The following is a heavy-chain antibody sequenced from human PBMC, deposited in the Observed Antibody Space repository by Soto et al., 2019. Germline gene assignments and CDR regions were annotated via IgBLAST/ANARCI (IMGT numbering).Heavy chain of an antibody. CDR1: EGTFNSYA. D-gene: IGHD6-13*01. V-gene: IGHV1-69*01. J-gene: IGHJ4*02. CDR3: ASGASRWYPYFFDS. CDR2: IIPYYNTL. Sequence: QAQVVQSGAEVRKPGSSVKLSCKASEGTFNSYAIAWVRQAPGQGLEWMGGIIPYYNTLNYAQKFQDRVRITADDSTNTVYMELSSLRSDDTAVYFCASGASRWYPYFFDSWAQGNLVTVSS.